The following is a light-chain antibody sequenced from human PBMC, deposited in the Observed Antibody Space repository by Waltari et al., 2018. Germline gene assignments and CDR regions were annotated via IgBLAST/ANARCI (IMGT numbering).Light chain of an antibody. CDR1: QSVSSSY. CDR2: GAS. CDR3: QQYGSSPLSIT. Sequence: IVLTQAPGPLSFAPGERATHSCRASQSVSSSYLAWYQQKPGQAPRLLIYGASSRATGIPDRFSGSGSGTDFTLTISRLEPEDFAVYYCQQYGSSPLSITFGQGTRLEIK. J-gene: IGKJ5*01. V-gene: IGKV3-20*01.